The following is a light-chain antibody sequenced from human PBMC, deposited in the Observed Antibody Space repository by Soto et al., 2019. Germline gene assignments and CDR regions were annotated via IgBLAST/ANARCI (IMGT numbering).Light chain of an antibody. CDR3: QQANSFPLT. Sequence: DIQMTQSLSSVSASVGDRVTTTCRASQGISSWLAWYQQKPGKAPKLLIYTVSSWQSGVPSRYSGSGSGTDFTLTISSLPPEDFAAYYCQQANSFPLTFGGGTEVEIK. J-gene: IGKJ4*02. V-gene: IGKV1-12*01. CDR1: QGISSW. CDR2: TVS.